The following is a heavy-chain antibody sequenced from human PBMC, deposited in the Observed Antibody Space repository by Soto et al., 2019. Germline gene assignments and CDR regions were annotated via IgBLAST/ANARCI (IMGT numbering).Heavy chain of an antibody. J-gene: IGHJ4*02. CDR1: GGSFSGYY. CDR3: AGGHSTMIGGY. Sequence: QVQLQQWGAGLLKPSETLSLTCAVYGGSFSGYYWTWIRQPPGKGLEWIGQINHSGRIKYNPSLKSRVTMSVDTSKNQFSLKLSSVTAADTAVYYCAGGHSTMIGGYWGQGTLVTVSS. D-gene: IGHD3-22*01. V-gene: IGHV4-34*01. CDR2: INHSGRI.